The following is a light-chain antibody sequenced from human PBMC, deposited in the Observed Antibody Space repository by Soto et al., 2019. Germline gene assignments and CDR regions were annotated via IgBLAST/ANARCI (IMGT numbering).Light chain of an antibody. J-gene: IGKJ5*01. CDR1: QGIRNY. V-gene: IGKV1-9*01. Sequence: DIQLTQSPSFLSASLGDRVTITCRASQGIRNYLAWYQQKPGRAPKLLIYIASTLQSGVPSRFSGSYSGTEFTLTITSLQPEDFATYYCQQVNSYPITFGQGTRLEI. CDR2: IAS. CDR3: QQVNSYPIT.